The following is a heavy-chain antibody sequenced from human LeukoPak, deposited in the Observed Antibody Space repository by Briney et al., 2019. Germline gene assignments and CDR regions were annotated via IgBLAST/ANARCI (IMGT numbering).Heavy chain of an antibody. CDR2: INSGDRT. D-gene: IGHD1-26*01. V-gene: IGHV3-66*01. CDR1: GFTVNNNY. Sequence: GGSLRLSCAASGFTVNNNYMTWVRQAPGKGLERVSLINSGDRTHYADSVKGRFTISRDNSKNMIYLQMNNLRAEDTALYYCARGKSGSYTRPFDYWGQGTLVTVSS. J-gene: IGHJ4*02. CDR3: ARGKSGSYTRPFDY.